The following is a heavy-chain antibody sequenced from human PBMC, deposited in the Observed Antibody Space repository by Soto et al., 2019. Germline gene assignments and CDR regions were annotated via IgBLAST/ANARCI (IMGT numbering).Heavy chain of an antibody. CDR3: AKEVNQNYDVDH. CDR1: GFNSANFG. D-gene: IGHD3-3*01. J-gene: IGHJ1*01. V-gene: IGHV3-30*18. CDR2: ISRDGRGE. Sequence: QVQLVESGGGVVQPGGSLRLSCVGSGFNSANFGIQWIRQAPGKGLEWVAIISRDGRGEAFADSVKGRFAISKDNSKNTVYLQMTGLRSDDTAVYYRAKEVNQNYDVDHWGQGTLVTVST.